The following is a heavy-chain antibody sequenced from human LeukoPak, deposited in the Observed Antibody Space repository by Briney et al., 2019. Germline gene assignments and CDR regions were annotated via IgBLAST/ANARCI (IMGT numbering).Heavy chain of an antibody. D-gene: IGHD1-26*01. Sequence: PGGSLRLSCAASGFTFSNYAMSWVRQAPGKGLEWVSGVTPGGNIPYYADSVKGRFTISRDNSKSTLYLQMGSLRAADTALYYCAKVVGATTRGYFDYWGQGTLVTVSS. CDR3: AKVVGATTRGYFDY. CDR2: VTPGGNIP. J-gene: IGHJ4*02. CDR1: GFTFSNYA. V-gene: IGHV3-23*01.